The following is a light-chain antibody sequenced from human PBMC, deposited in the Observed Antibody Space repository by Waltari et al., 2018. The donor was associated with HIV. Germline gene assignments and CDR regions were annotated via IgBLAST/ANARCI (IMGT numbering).Light chain of an antibody. CDR3: CSYAGGNSYV. J-gene: IGLJ1*01. CDR2: EVN. Sequence: QSALTQPASVSASPGQSITISCTGTSSDVGNYNVVSWYRQFPDKAPQLLIFEVNKRPSVVSHRVSGSKSGNSASLTIAGLLADDEADYYCCSYAGGNSYVFGTGTKVTVL. CDR1: SSDVGNYNV. V-gene: IGLV2-23*02.